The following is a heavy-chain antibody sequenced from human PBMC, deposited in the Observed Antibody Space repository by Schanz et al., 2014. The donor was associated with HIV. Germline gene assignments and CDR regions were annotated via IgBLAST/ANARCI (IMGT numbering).Heavy chain of an antibody. V-gene: IGHV3-33*01. J-gene: IGHJ6*02. Sequence: QVQLSESGGGLVQPGGSLRLSCAASGFTFSTYGMHWVRQAPGKGLEWVAVIWYDGSNKYYADSVKGRFTISRDNSKNTLYLQMNSLRAEDTAVYYCARGSGPYYYYYGMDVWGQGTTVTVSS. CDR3: ARGSGPYYYYYGMDV. D-gene: IGHD3-10*01. CDR1: GFTFSTYG. CDR2: IWYDGSNK.